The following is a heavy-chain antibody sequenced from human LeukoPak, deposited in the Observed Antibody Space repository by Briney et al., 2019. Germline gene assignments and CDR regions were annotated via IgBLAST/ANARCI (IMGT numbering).Heavy chain of an antibody. CDR1: GFTFSSYG. CDR2: IRYDGSNK. D-gene: IGHD2-21*02. CDR3: AKDLKTASGAFDI. Sequence: GGSLRLSCGASGFTFSSYGMHWVRQAPGKGLEWVAFIRYDGSNKYYADSVKGRFTISRDNSKNTLYLQMNSLRAEDTAVYYCAKDLKTASGAFDIWGQGTMVTVSS. V-gene: IGHV3-30*02. J-gene: IGHJ3*02.